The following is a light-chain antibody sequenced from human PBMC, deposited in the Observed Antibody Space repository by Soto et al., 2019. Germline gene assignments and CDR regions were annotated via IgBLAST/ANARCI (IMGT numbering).Light chain of an antibody. V-gene: IGLV2-14*01. CDR3: SSFSSNSTIV. CDR2: EVS. Sequence: QSALTQPASVSGSPGQSITISCIGSSSDVGGYNYVSWYQHHPGRVPKPMIFEVSDRPSGVSSRFSGSKSGNTAYLTISGLQAEDEADYYCSSFSSNSTIVFGGGTQLTVL. J-gene: IGLJ7*01. CDR1: SSDVGGYNY.